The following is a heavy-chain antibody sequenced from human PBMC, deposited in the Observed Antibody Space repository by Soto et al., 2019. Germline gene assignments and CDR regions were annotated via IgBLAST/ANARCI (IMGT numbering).Heavy chain of an antibody. CDR3: ARGSNGMDV. Sequence: QVQLQESGPGLVKPSVTLSLTCAVSGGSISTSNWWGWVRYPPGNGLGWIGEIYHGGSTNYNPSLKSRVTISADKSKREFSLKLSPVTAAHTSVYYCARGSNGMDVWGQGTKVTVSS. V-gene: IGHV4-4*02. CDR1: GGSISTSNW. D-gene: IGHD1-26*01. CDR2: IYHGGST. J-gene: IGHJ6*02.